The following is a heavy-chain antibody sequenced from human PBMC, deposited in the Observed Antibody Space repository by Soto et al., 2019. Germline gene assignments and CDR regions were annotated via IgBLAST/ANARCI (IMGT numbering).Heavy chain of an antibody. CDR3: ARGKKYCSSTSCYGGGYYYYGMDV. D-gene: IGHD2-2*01. CDR2: IYYSGST. V-gene: IGHV4-31*03. Sequence: SETLSLTCTVSGGSISSGGYYWSWIRQHPGKGLEWIGYIYYSGSTYYNPSLKSRVTISVDTSKNQFSLKLSSVTAADTAVYYCARGKKYCSSTSCYGGGYYYYGMDVWGQGTTVTVSS. CDR1: GGSISSGGYY. J-gene: IGHJ6*02.